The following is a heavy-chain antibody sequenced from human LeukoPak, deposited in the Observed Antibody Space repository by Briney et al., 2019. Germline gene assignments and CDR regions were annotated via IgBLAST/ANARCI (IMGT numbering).Heavy chain of an antibody. CDR1: GYKFINYG. CDR2: FDPEDGET. D-gene: IGHD4-11*01. J-gene: IGHJ4*01. CDR3: ATDLSNYGYGFDY. V-gene: IGHV1-24*01. Sequence: GASVKVSCKASGYKFINYGISWVRQAPGKGLEWMGGFDPEDGETIYAQKFQGRVTMTEDTSTDTAYMELSSLRSEDTAVYYCATDLSNYGYGFDYWGQEPWSPSPQ.